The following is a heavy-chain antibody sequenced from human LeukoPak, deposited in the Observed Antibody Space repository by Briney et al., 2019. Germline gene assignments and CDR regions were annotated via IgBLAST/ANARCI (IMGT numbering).Heavy chain of an antibody. J-gene: IGHJ4*02. V-gene: IGHV3-7*01. CDR1: GFSFSSYW. Sequence: GGSLGLSCAASGFSFSSYWMSWVRQAPGKGLEWVANIKQDGSEKYYVVSVKGRFTISRDNAKNSLYLQMNSLRAEDTAVYYCARGPMGYYDSTGYDNWGQGTLVTVST. CDR3: ARGPMGYYDSTGYDN. D-gene: IGHD3-22*01. CDR2: IKQDGSEK.